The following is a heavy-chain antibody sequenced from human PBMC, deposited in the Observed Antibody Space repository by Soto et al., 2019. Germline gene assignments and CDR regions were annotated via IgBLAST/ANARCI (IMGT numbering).Heavy chain of an antibody. Sequence: SVKVSCKASGGTFSSYAISWVRQAPGQGLEWMGGIIPIFGTANYAQKFQGRVTITADESTSTAYMELSSLRSEDTAVYYCARDYHYDILTGFPRPFDPWGQGTLVTVSS. CDR1: GGTFSSYA. CDR3: ARDYHYDILTGFPRPFDP. D-gene: IGHD3-9*01. CDR2: IIPIFGTA. V-gene: IGHV1-69*13. J-gene: IGHJ5*02.